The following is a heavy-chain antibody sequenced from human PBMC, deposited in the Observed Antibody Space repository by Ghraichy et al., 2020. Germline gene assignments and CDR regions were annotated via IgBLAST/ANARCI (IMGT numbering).Heavy chain of an antibody. D-gene: IGHD2-21*02. Sequence: GGSLRLSCAASGFTFSSYDMHWVRQATGKGLEWVSAIGTAGDTYYPGSVKGRFTISRENAKNSLYLQMNSLRAGDTAVYYCARGLVVVTAIFRSDYGMDVWGQGTTVTVSS. V-gene: IGHV3-13*01. CDR3: ARGLVVVTAIFRSDYGMDV. CDR1: GFTFSSYD. CDR2: IGTAGDT. J-gene: IGHJ6*02.